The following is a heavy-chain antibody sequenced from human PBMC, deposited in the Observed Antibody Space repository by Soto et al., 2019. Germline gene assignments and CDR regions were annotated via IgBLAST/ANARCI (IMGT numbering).Heavy chain of an antibody. CDR1: GFTFRSNW. V-gene: IGHV3-7*01. CDR2: IRQDGNEE. Sequence: EVQLVETGGGLVQPGGSLRLPCAASGFTFRSNWMSWVRQAPGKGLEWVANIRQDGNEEQYLDSVKGRFTLSRDNAKNSLYLQMNGLRVEDTAVYYCAKAEGYSFDIRGQGTMVTVSS. J-gene: IGHJ3*02. D-gene: IGHD1-1*01. CDR3: AKAEGYSFDI.